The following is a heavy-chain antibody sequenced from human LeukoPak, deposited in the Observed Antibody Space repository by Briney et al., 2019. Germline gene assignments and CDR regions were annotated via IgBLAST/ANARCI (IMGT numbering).Heavy chain of an antibody. Sequence: GRSLRLSCAASGFTFSSYGMHWVRQAPGKGLDWVAFIRYDGSNKYYADSVKGRFTISRDNSKNTLYLQMNSLRAEDTAVYYCAKELEAYCGGDCYSNFDYWGQGTLVTVSS. D-gene: IGHD2-21*01. CDR3: AKELEAYCGGDCYSNFDY. V-gene: IGHV3-30*02. CDR1: GFTFSSYG. CDR2: IRYDGSNK. J-gene: IGHJ4*02.